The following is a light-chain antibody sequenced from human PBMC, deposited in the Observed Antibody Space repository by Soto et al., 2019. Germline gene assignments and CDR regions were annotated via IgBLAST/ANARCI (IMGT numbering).Light chain of an antibody. V-gene: IGLV2-11*01. CDR1: GSDFGGYNY. J-gene: IGLJ1*01. Sequence: QSALTQPRSVSGSPGQSVTIPCTGTGSDFGGYNYVSWYQHHPGKAPKLMIYDVSERPSGVPDRFSGSKSGNTASLTISGLQAEDEADYYCCSYAGTFYVFGTGTKLTVL. CDR3: CSYAGTFYV. CDR2: DVS.